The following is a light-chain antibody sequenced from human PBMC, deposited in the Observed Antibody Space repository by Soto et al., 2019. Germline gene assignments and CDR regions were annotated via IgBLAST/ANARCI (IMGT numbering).Light chain of an antibody. V-gene: IGKV3-11*01. CDR2: DAS. CDR1: QSVSSY. J-gene: IGKJ2*02. CDR3: QQRSNWPLCT. Sequence: EIVMTQSPATLSVSPGERATLSCRASQSVSSYLAWYQQKPGQAPRLLIYDASNRATGIPARFSGSGSGTDFTLTISSLEPEDFAVYYCQQRSNWPLCTFGQGTKLEIK.